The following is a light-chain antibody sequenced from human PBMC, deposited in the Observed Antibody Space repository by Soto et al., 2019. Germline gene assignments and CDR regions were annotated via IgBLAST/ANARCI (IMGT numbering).Light chain of an antibody. CDR1: SRDVGAYDY. CDR3: CSYADGSIYF. CDR2: YVD. Sequence: QSVLTQPASVSGSPGQSITISCTGTSRDVGAYDYVSWYLQYPDKAPQLLIYYVDHRHSGVSSRFSGSKSGNTASLTISGLQADDEGDYYCCSYADGSIYFFGTGTKLTVL. J-gene: IGLJ1*01. V-gene: IGLV2-14*03.